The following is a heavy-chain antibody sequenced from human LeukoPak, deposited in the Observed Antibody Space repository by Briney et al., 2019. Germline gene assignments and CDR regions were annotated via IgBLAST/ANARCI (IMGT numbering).Heavy chain of an antibody. CDR3: AREYTTTSTAFDI. Sequence: SAALSLPSALSGGSFIGHYRSWRRRSPGKGLEWIGEISHRGNTNYNPSLKSRVTISLDTSKKQFSLKLSSVIAADTAIYYCAREYTTTSTAFDIWGQGTMVTVSS. CDR2: ISHRGNT. D-gene: IGHD6-6*01. V-gene: IGHV4-34*01. CDR1: GGSFIGHY. J-gene: IGHJ3*02.